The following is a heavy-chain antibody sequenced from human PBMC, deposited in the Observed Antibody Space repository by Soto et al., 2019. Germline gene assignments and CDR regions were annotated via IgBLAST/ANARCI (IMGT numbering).Heavy chain of an antibody. J-gene: IGHJ3*02. CDR3: ARDFLSAVGDAFDI. D-gene: IGHD3-3*01. Sequence: PGWSLRLSCAASGVTFSIYGMHWVRQAPGKGLEWVAVIWYDGSNKYYADSVKGRFTISRDNSKNTLYLQMNSLRAEDTAVYYSARDFLSAVGDAFDIWGQGTMVTVSS. CDR1: GVTFSIYG. CDR2: IWYDGSNK. V-gene: IGHV3-33*01.